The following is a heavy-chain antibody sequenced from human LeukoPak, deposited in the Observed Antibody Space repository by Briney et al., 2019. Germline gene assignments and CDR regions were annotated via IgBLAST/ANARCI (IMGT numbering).Heavy chain of an antibody. CDR2: AHYGGGA. D-gene: IGHD3-16*01. CDR1: GLSITTYY. CDR3: ARDSYSHNDAFNDLFDS. V-gene: IGHV4-59*01. Sequence: VQPSETLSLTCTVSGLSITTYYWGWVRQPPGKGLEWIGYAHYGGGANADPSLKHRVTISLDTSKNQFSLKLSSVTAADTAVYYCARDSYSHNDAFNDLFDSWGQGTLVTVSS. J-gene: IGHJ5*01.